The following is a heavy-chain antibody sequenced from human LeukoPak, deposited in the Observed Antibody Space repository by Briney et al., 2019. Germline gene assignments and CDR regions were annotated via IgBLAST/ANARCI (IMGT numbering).Heavy chain of an antibody. Sequence: ASVKVSCKVSGYTLTELSMHWVRQAPGKGLEWMGGFDPEDGETIYAQKFQGRVTMTEDTSTDTAYMELSSLRSEDTAVYYCAIDQRVVVAGGGWFDPWGQGTLVTVSS. D-gene: IGHD6-19*01. J-gene: IGHJ5*02. CDR3: AIDQRVVVAGGGWFDP. CDR1: GYTLTELS. V-gene: IGHV1-24*01. CDR2: FDPEDGET.